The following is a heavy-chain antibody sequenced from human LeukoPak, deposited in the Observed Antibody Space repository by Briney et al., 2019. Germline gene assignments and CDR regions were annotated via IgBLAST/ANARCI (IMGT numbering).Heavy chain of an antibody. CDR2: ISWNSGSI. J-gene: IGHJ3*02. CDR1: GFTFSSYA. CDR3: AKQDRSALAGGAFDI. Sequence: GGSLRLSCAASGFTFSSYAMHWVRQAPGKGLEWVSGISWNSGSIGYADSVKGRFTISRDNAKNSLYLQMNSLRAEDMALYYCAKQDRSALAGGAFDIWGQGTMVTVSS. V-gene: IGHV3-9*03. D-gene: IGHD3-10*01.